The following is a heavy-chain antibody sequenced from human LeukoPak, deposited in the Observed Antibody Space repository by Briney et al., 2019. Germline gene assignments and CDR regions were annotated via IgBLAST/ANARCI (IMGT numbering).Heavy chain of an antibody. CDR2: IHPRRGDT. J-gene: IGHJ4*02. D-gene: IGHD3-10*01. Sequence: ASVKVSCKTSGYSFTAFYIHWVRQAPGQGLEWMGWIHPRRGDTNYAQKFQGRVTMTRDTSISTAYLDLSSLRSDGTAVYYCARDGDYGTGSYYRGRIDSWGQGTPVTVSP. V-gene: IGHV1-2*02. CDR3: ARDGDYGTGSYYRGRIDS. CDR1: GYSFTAFY.